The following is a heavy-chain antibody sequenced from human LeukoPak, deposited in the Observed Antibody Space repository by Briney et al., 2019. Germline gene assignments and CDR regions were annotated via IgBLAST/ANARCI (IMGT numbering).Heavy chain of an antibody. CDR1: GGSIRNYY. CDR2: IYYSGST. CDR3: ARLQATVTIHAYFDY. Sequence: SETLSLTCTVSGGSIRNYYWSWIRQPPGKGLEWIGYIYYSGSTNYNPSLKSRVAISVDTSKNQFSLKLDSVTAADTAVYYCARLQATVTIHAYFDYWGQGTLVTVSS. V-gene: IGHV4-59*01. D-gene: IGHD4-17*01. J-gene: IGHJ4*01.